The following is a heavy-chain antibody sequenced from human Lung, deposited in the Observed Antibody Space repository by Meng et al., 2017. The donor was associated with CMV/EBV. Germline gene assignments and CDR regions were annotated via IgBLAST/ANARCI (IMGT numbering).Heavy chain of an antibody. V-gene: IGHV4-30-2*01. D-gene: IGHD2-21*01. CDR1: GETFCSSGDA. Sequence: VSGETFCSSGDAWASIRQPAGEGRGKSEYSCSTEAAYYNQRLKSSITLSVNRFNNQLYRRMAAVTAADTAVYCCGRFEGPGEGVDYWGQGTLVTVSS. CDR3: GRFEGPGEGVDY. J-gene: IGHJ4*02. CDR2: SCSTEAA.